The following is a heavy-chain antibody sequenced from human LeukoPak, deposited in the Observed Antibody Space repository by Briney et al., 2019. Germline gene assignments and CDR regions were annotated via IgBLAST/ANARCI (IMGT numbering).Heavy chain of an antibody. CDR3: AREEITMVRGVMYYNMDV. Sequence: PGGSLRLSCAGSGFTFSNYEMNWVRQAPGKGLEWVSFISSSGSTEYYADSVKGRFTISRDNAKNTVYLQMNRLRAEDTAVYYCAREEITMVRGVMYYNMDVWGKGTTVTVSS. V-gene: IGHV3-48*03. CDR2: ISSSGSTE. D-gene: IGHD3-10*01. J-gene: IGHJ6*03. CDR1: GFTFSNYE.